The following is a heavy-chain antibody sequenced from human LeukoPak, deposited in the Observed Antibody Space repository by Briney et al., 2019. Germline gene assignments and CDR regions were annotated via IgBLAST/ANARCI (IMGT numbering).Heavy chain of an antibody. D-gene: IGHD6-19*01. Sequence: ASVKVSCKASGYTFSSYDINWVRQATGQGLEYMGWMNPKSGNTGYAQKFQGRVTITRNASIGTAYMELSSLRSEDTAVYYCAREWIAVAGTDYYYYYGMDVWGQGTTVTVSS. CDR1: GYTFSSYD. CDR3: AREWIAVAGTDYYYYYGMDV. J-gene: IGHJ6*02. V-gene: IGHV1-8*03. CDR2: MNPKSGNT.